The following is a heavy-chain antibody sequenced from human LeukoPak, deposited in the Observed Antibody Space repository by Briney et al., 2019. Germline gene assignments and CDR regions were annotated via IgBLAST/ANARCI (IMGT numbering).Heavy chain of an antibody. Sequence: PGGSLRLSCAASGFTFNNYAMNWVRQAPGKGLQWVSAVSGDGQRTFYADSVKGRFTIFRDNSMNTLSLRMNSLRVEYTAVYYCAKEQDNLLLLSHFDSWGQGILVTVSA. CDR2: VSGDGQRT. CDR3: AKEQDNLLLLSHFDS. CDR1: GFTFNNYA. J-gene: IGHJ4*02. D-gene: IGHD1-14*01. V-gene: IGHV3-23*01.